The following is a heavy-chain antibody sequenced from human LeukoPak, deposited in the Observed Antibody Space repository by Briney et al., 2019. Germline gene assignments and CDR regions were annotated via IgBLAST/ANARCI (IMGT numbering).Heavy chain of an antibody. V-gene: IGHV3-21*01. Sequence: GGSLRQSCAASGFTFRSYSMNWVRQAPGKGLEWVSSISSSSSYIYYADSVKGRFTISRDNAKNSLYLQMNSLRAEDTAVYYCARITLWGGTGVDYWGQGTLVTVSS. CDR2: ISSSSSYI. CDR3: ARITLWGGTGVDY. J-gene: IGHJ4*02. CDR1: GFTFRSYS. D-gene: IGHD3/OR15-3a*01.